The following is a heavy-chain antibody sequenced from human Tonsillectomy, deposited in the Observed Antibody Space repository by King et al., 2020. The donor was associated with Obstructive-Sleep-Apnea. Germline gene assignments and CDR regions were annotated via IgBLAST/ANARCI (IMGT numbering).Heavy chain of an antibody. CDR2: ISSNGGST. D-gene: IGHD5-18*01. V-gene: IGHV3-64D*06. J-gene: IGHJ4*02. Sequence: VQLVESGGGLVQPGGSLRLSCSASGFTFSSYAMHWVRQAPGKGLEYVSAISSNGGSTYYADSVKGRFTISRDNSKNTLYLQMSSLRAEDTAVYYCVKGWIQLWLTDFDYWGQGTLVTVSS. CDR3: VKGWIQLWLTDFDY. CDR1: GFTFSSYA.